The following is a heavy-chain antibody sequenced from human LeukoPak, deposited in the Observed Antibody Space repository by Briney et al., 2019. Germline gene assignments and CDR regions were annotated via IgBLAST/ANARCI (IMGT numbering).Heavy chain of an antibody. CDR1: GDSMTAYY. J-gene: IGHJ5*01. V-gene: IGHV4-4*07. D-gene: IGHD3-9*01. Sequence: PSETLSLTCTVSGDSMTAYYWTWIRQPVGKGLEWIGRISWAGGTNYNPSLKSRVALSVDTSKNQFSLRVASVTAADTAMYYCARGPGRLTGESRDSWGKGSQVTVS. CDR3: ARGPGRLTGESRDS. CDR2: ISWAGGT.